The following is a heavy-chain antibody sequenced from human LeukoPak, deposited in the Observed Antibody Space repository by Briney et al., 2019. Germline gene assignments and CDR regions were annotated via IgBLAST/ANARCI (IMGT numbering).Heavy chain of an antibody. Sequence: PGGSLRLSCAASGFTFSSCDKHWVRQATGKGLEWVSAIGTAGDTYYPGSVKGRFTISRENAKNSLYLQMNSLRAEDTAVYYCAKDRGSGSGSYSWGYFDYWGQGTLVTVSS. V-gene: IGHV3-13*01. CDR3: AKDRGSGSGSYSWGYFDY. CDR2: IGTAGDT. D-gene: IGHD3-10*01. J-gene: IGHJ4*02. CDR1: GFTFSSCD.